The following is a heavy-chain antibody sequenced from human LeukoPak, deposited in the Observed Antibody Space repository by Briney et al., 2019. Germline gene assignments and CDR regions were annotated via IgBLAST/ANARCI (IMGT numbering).Heavy chain of an antibody. CDR1: GFTFSSYA. CDR2: ISGSGGST. D-gene: IGHD2-21*01. J-gene: IGHJ4*02. CDR3: ARVDFYDLFDS. Sequence: GSLRLSCAASGFTFSSYAMSWVRQAPGKGLEGVSAISGSGGSTYYADSVKGRFTISRDNSKNTLYLQMNSLRAEDTAVYYCARVDFYDLFDSWGQGTLVTVSS. V-gene: IGHV3-23*01.